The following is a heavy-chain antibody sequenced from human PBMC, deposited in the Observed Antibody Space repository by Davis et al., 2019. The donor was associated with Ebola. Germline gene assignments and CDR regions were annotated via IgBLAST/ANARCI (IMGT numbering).Heavy chain of an antibody. Sequence: SQTLSLTCAISGDSVSSNSAAWNWIRQSPSRGLEWLGRTYYRSKWHNDYAVSVKSRITINPDTSKNQFSLQLNSVTPEDTAVYYCARNPHVVVVTDLLFHFDPWGQGNLVSVSS. J-gene: IGHJ5*02. V-gene: IGHV6-1*01. D-gene: IGHD2-21*02. CDR3: ARNPHVVVVTDLLFHFDP. CDR1: GDSVSSNSAA. CDR2: TYYRSKWHN.